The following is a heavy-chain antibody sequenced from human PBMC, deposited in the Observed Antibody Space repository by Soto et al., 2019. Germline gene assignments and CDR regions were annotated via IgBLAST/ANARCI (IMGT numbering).Heavy chain of an antibody. J-gene: IGHJ5*02. CDR3: ARESGDWPLNWFDP. V-gene: IGHV3-74*01. CDR1: GFNFSNHW. Sequence: GGSLRLSCAASGFNFSNHWMHWVRQRPAEGLVWVSRITSDGKSKAYAESVKGRFAISRDNAKNTLYLQMNGLTAEDTAVYYCARESGDWPLNWFDPWSQGTLVTVSS. CDR2: ITSDGKSK. D-gene: IGHD2-21*02.